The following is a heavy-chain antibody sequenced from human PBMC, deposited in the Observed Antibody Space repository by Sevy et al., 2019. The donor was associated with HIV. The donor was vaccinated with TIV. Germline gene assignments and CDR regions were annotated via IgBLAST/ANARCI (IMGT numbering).Heavy chain of an antibody. D-gene: IGHD3-22*01. CDR1: GFTFSSYS. J-gene: IGHJ1*01. CDR2: ISSSSSTI. CDR3: ARDGVKNYYDSSGYYRAEYFQH. V-gene: IGHV3-48*02. Sequence: GGSLRLSCAASGFTFSSYSMNWVRQAPGKGLEWVSYISSSSSTIYYADSMKGRFTISRDNAKNSLYLQMNSLRDEDTAVYYCARDGVKNYYDSSGYYRAEYFQHWGQGTLVTVSS.